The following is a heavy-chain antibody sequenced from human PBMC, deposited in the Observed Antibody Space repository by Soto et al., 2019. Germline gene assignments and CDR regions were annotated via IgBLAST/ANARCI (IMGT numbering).Heavy chain of an antibody. J-gene: IGHJ5*02. D-gene: IGHD2-15*01. CDR2: IYWNDDK. CDR1: GVSLSTSGLG. Sequence: GPTLVNPTQTLTLTCTFSGVSLSTSGLGVGWIRHPPGKALEWLALIYWNDDKRYSPSLKSRLTTTKDTSKNQVVLTMTNMDPVDTATYYCARYVVVVAATLNWFDPWGQGTLVTVSS. V-gene: IGHV2-5*01. CDR3: ARYVVVVAATLNWFDP.